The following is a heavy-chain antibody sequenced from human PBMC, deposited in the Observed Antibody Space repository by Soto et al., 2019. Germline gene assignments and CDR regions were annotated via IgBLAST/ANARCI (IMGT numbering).Heavy chain of an antibody. D-gene: IGHD2-15*01. CDR1: GGSISSSNW. CDR3: ARLVQLLQGRWFDP. CDR2: IYHIGST. J-gene: IGHJ5*02. Sequence: SETLSLTCAVSGGSISSSNWWTWVRQPPGKGLEWIGEIYHIGSTNYNPSLKSRVTISVDTSKNQFSLKLSSVTAADTAVYYCARLVQLLQGRWFDPWGQGTLVTVSS. V-gene: IGHV4-4*02.